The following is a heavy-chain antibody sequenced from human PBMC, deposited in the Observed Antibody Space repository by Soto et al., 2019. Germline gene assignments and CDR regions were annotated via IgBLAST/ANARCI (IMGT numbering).Heavy chain of an antibody. CDR2: ISGSGGST. Sequence: GGSLRLSCAASGFTFSSYAMSWVRQAPGKGLEWVSAISGSGGSTYYADSVKGRFTISRDNAKSTLYLQMYSLRDEDTAVYYCGCDIDYGDFWGQGSLDTVSA. J-gene: IGHJ1*01. V-gene: IGHV3-23*01. CDR1: GFTFSSYA. D-gene: IGHD3-16*01. CDR3: GCDIDYGDF.